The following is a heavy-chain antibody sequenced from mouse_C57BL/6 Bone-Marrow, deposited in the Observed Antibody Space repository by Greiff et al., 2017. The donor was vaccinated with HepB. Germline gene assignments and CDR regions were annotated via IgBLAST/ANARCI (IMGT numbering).Heavy chain of an antibody. CDR1: GYSFTSYY. CDR2: IYPGSGNT. V-gene: IGHV1-66*01. J-gene: IGHJ4*01. Sequence: VQLQQSGPELVKPGASVKISCKASGYSFTSYYIHWVKQRPGQGLEWIGWIYPGSGNTKYNEKFKGKATLTADTSSSTAYMQLSSLTSEDSAVYYCAGTYYYGSSLRDYYAMDYWGQGTSVTVSS. CDR3: AGTYYYGSSLRDYYAMDY. D-gene: IGHD1-1*01.